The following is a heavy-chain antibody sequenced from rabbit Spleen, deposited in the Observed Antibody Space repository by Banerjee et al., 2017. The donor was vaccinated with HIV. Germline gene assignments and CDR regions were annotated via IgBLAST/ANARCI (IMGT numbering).Heavy chain of an antibody. Sequence: QSLEESGGDLVKPGASLTLTCIASGVSFGGNSYMCWVRQAPGKGLEWIVCIDTGSSGFTYVASWAKGRFTISKTSSTTVTLQMTSLTAADTATYFCARDTGSSFSSYGMDLWGPGTLVTVS. D-gene: IGHD8-1*01. V-gene: IGHV1S40*01. CDR1: GVSFGGNSY. J-gene: IGHJ6*01. CDR2: IDTGSSGFT. CDR3: ARDTGSSFSSYGMDL.